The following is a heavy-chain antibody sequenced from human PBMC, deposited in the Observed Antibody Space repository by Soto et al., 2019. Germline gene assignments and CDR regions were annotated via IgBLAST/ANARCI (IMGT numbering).Heavy chain of an antibody. CDR2: ISYDGSNK. CDR1: GFTFISYA. D-gene: IGHD6-19*01. V-gene: IGHV3-30-3*01. Sequence: SGGSLRLSCAASGFTFISYAMNWVRQAPGKGLEWVAVISYDGSNKYYADSVKGRFTISRDNSKNTLFLQMNSLRAEDTAVYYCAREEQWLAQGVYYFDYWGQGTPVTVSS. J-gene: IGHJ4*02. CDR3: AREEQWLAQGVYYFDY.